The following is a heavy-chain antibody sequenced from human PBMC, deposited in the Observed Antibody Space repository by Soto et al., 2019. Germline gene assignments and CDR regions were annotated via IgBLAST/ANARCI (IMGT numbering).Heavy chain of an antibody. CDR3: AKATATGGGAFDI. CDR1: GFSFRNYA. CDR2: LTGSSSNI. D-gene: IGHD2-8*02. Sequence: PGGSLRLSCAASGFSFRNYAMSWVRQAPGKGLEWISTLTGSSSNIYYADSVRGRFTISRDRSKNTVYLQMNSLTAGDTAVYYCAKATATGGGAFDICGQGTMVTVSS. J-gene: IGHJ3*02. V-gene: IGHV3-23*01.